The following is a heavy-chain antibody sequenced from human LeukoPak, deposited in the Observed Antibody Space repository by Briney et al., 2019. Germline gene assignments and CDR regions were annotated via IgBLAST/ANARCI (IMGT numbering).Heavy chain of an antibody. Sequence: GGSLRLSCAASGFTFSSYSMNWVRQAPGKGLEWVSSISSSSSYIYYADSVKGRFTISRDNAKNSLYLQMNSLRAEDTAVYFCARDESDGYYYYMDVWGKGTTVTVSS. CDR1: GFTFSSYS. V-gene: IGHV3-21*01. CDR2: ISSSSSYI. D-gene: IGHD2-21*01. J-gene: IGHJ6*03. CDR3: ARDESDGYYYYMDV.